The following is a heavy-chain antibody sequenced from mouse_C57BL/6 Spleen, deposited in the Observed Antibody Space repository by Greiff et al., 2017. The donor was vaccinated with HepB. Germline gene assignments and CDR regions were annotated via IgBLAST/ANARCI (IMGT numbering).Heavy chain of an antibody. D-gene: IGHD1-1*01. CDR1: GYTFTSYW. CDR3: ARPDGSYYFDY. V-gene: IGHV1-59*01. CDR2: IDPSDSYT. Sequence: VQLQQPGAELVRPGTSVKLSCKASGYTFTSYWMHWVKQRPGQGLEWIGVIDPSDSYTNYNQKFKGKATLTVDTSSSTAYMQLSSLTSEDSAVYYCARPDGSYYFDYWGQGTTLTVSS. J-gene: IGHJ2*01.